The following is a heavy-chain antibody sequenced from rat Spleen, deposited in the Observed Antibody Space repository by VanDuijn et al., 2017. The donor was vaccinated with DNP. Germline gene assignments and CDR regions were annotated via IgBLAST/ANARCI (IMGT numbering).Heavy chain of an antibody. Sequence: EVQLVESGGGSVQPGRSLKLSCAASGFTFSDYYMAWVRQAPTKGLEWVAYINHDGRGTYYGDSVKGRFTISRDNAKSTLYLQMDSLRSEDTATYYCARLSPVATYAMDAWGQGTSVTVSS. D-gene: IGHD1-3*01. CDR3: ARLSPVATYAMDA. CDR1: GFTFSDYY. J-gene: IGHJ4*01. V-gene: IGHV5-22*01. CDR2: INHDGRGT.